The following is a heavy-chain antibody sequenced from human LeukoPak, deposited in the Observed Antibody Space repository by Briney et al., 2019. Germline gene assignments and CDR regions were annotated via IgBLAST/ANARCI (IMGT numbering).Heavy chain of an antibody. CDR3: ARQYYYGSGILGY. J-gene: IGHJ4*02. D-gene: IGHD3-10*01. CDR1: GGTFSSYA. Sequence: GASVKVSCKASGGTFSSYAISWVRQAPGQGLNYAQKFQGRVTITTDESTSTAYMELSSLRSEDTAVYYCARQYYYGSGILGYWGQGPLVTVSS. V-gene: IGHV1-69*05.